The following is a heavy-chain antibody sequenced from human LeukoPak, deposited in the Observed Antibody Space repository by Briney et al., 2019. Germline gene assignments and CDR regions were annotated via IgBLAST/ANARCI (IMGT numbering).Heavy chain of an antibody. CDR2: FDPEDGET. V-gene: IGHV1-24*01. CDR1: GYTLTELS. Sequence: ASVKVSCKVSGYTLTELSMHWVRQAPGKGLEWMGGFDPEDGETIYAQKFQGRVTMTGDTSTDTAYMELSSLRSEDTAVYYCATFPSSITMVRGVEYFQHWGQGTLVTVSS. D-gene: IGHD3-10*01. J-gene: IGHJ1*01. CDR3: ATFPSSITMVRGVEYFQH.